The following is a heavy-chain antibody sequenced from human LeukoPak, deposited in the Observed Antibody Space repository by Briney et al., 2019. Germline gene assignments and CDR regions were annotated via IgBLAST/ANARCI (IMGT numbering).Heavy chain of an antibody. CDR2: IIPILGIA. Sequence: SVKVSCKASGGTFSSYAISWVRQAPGQGLEWMGRIIPILGIANYAQKFQGRVTITADKSTSTAYMELSSLRSEGTAVYYCARYHSDRGYSYGYYYWGQGTLVTVSS. CDR3: ARYHSDRGYSYGYYY. CDR1: GGTFSSYA. D-gene: IGHD5-18*01. V-gene: IGHV1-69*04. J-gene: IGHJ4*02.